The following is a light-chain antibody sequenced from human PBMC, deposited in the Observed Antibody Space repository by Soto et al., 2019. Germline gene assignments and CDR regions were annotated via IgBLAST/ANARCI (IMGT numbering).Light chain of an antibody. J-gene: IGKJ4*01. CDR2: HAS. CDR3: QQYNKWPLT. CDR1: QSVSSN. V-gene: IGKV3-15*01. Sequence: EIVMTQSPATLSVSPGVRATLSCRASQSVSSNLAWYQQKPGQAPRLLIYHASTRATGIPARFSGSGSGTEFTLTIRSLQSEDFAVYYCQQYNKWPLTFGGGTKVEIK.